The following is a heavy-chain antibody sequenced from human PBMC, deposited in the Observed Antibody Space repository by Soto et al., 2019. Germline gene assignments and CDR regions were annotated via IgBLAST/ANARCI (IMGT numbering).Heavy chain of an antibody. V-gene: IGHV4-34*01. CDR3: ARGGVGATALDNGGYP. J-gene: IGHJ5*02. D-gene: IGHD1-26*01. Sequence: QVQLQQWGAGLLKPSETLSLTCAVYGGSFSGYYWSWIRQPPGKGLEWIGEINHSGSTNYNPSLKSLVTISVATSKNQFSLKLSSVTAADTAVYYCARGGVGATALDNGGYPWGHGTLVTVSS. CDR1: GGSFSGYY. CDR2: INHSGST.